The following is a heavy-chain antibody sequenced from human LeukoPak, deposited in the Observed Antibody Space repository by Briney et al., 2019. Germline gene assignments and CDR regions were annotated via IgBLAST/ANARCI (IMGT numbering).Heavy chain of an antibody. V-gene: IGHV4-34*01. CDR1: GGSFSGYY. CDR2: INHSGST. Sequence: SETLSLTCAVYGGSFSGYYWSWIRQPPGKGLEWIGEINHSGSTNYNPSLKSRVTISVDTSKNQFSLKLSSVTAADTAVYYCAKDQGDWSGSYLERGAFEYWGQGTLVTVSS. D-gene: IGHD1-26*01. J-gene: IGHJ4*02. CDR3: AKDQGDWSGSYLERGAFEY.